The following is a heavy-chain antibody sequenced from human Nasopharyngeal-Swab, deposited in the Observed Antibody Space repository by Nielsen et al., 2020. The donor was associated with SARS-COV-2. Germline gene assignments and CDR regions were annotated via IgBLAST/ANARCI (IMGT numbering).Heavy chain of an antibody. CDR2: ISSSSSYI. CDR3: ASILGYSYGRGYYYGMDV. D-gene: IGHD5-18*01. CDR1: GFTFSSYS. J-gene: IGHJ6*02. Sequence: GGSLRLSCAASGFTFSSYSMNWVRQAPGKGLEWVSSISSSSSYIYYADSVKGRFTISRDNAKNSLYLQMSSLRDEDTAVYYCASILGYSYGRGYYYGMDVWGQGTTVTVSS. V-gene: IGHV3-21*01.